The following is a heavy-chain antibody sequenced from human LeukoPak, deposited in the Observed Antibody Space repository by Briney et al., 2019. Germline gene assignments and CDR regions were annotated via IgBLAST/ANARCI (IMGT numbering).Heavy chain of an antibody. Sequence: GGSLRLSCAASGFTVSSNYMSWVRQAPGKGLEWVSVIYSGGSTYYADSVKGRFTISRNNSKNTLYPQMNSLRAEDTAVYYCARESLLRYFDWLLYGGYFDYWGQGTLVTVSS. CDR1: GFTVSSNY. CDR2: IYSGGST. J-gene: IGHJ4*02. CDR3: ARESLLRYFDWLLYGGYFDY. D-gene: IGHD3-9*01. V-gene: IGHV3-66*01.